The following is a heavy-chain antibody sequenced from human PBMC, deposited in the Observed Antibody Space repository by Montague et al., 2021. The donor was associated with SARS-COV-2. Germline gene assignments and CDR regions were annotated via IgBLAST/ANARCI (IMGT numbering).Heavy chain of an antibody. V-gene: IGHV4-39*01. CDR3: ARESGSGSDLVY. CDR2: IYYSGST. CDR1: GGSISSSSYY. J-gene: IGHJ4*02. D-gene: IGHD3-10*01. Sequence: SETLSLTCTVSGGSISSSSYYWGWIRQPPGKGLEWIGSIYYSGSTHYNPSLKSRVTISVDTSKNQFSLKLSSVTAADTAVYYCARESGSGSDLVYWGQGTLVTVSS.